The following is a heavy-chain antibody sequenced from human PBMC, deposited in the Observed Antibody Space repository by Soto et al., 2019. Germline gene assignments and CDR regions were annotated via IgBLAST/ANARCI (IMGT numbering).Heavy chain of an antibody. CDR3: TIGLSVGVSYY. D-gene: IGHD3-16*01. J-gene: IGHJ4*02. CDR1: GLTFSSYA. Sequence: GGSLRLSCAASGLTFSSYAMSWVRQAPGKGLEWVSAITGSGGSTYYADSVKGRFSISRDNSKNTLYLQMNSLRVEDTAVYYCTIGLSVGVSYYWGQGTLVTVSS. CDR2: ITGSGGST. V-gene: IGHV3-23*01.